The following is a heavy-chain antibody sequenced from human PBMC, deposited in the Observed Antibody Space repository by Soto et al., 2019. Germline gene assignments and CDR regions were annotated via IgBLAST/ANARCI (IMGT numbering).Heavy chain of an antibody. CDR1: GGTFSSYA. D-gene: IGHD6-13*01. CDR3: ASMIAAEWYYFDY. V-gene: IGHV1-69*13. Sequence: SVKVSCKASGGTFSSYAISWVRQAPGQGLEWMGGIIPIFGTANYAQKFQGRVTITADESTSTAYMELSSLRSEDTAVYYCASMIAAEWYYFDYWGQGTLVTVSS. J-gene: IGHJ4*02. CDR2: IIPIFGTA.